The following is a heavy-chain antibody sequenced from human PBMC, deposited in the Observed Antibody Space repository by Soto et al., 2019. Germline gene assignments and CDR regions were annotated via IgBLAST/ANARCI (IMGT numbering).Heavy chain of an antibody. J-gene: IGHJ6*03. CDR3: ARGALKGIAVKNYMDV. CDR1: GGSFSGYH. D-gene: IGHD6-19*01. CDR2: INHSGST. Sequence: TSETLSLTCAVYGGSFSGYHWSWIRQPPGKGLEWIGEINHSGSTNYNPSLKSRVTISVDTSKNQFSLKLSSVTAADTAVYYCARGALKGIAVKNYMDVWGKGTTVTVSS. V-gene: IGHV4-34*01.